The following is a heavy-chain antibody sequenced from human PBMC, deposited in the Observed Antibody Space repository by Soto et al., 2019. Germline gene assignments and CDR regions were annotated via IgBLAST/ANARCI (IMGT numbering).Heavy chain of an antibody. CDR2: IYYSGRT. J-gene: IGHJ6*02. Sequence: SETLSLTCTVSGGSSSFYYWNWMRQPPEKGLEWIGYIYYSGRTNYNPSLKSRVTISVDTSKNQVSLKLRSVAAADTAVYYCGRSPTTGDLFEVDVWGQGTTVTVSS. V-gene: IGHV4-59*01. CDR3: GRSPTTGDLFEVDV. CDR1: GGSSSFYY. D-gene: IGHD4-17*01.